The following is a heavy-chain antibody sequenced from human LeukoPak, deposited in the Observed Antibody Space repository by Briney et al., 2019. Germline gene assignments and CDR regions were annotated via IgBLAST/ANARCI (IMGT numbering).Heavy chain of an antibody. J-gene: IGHJ4*02. CDR3: ARDDTGVIRGIRFHY. V-gene: IGHV4-4*02. Sequence: SETLSLTCAVSGASISSGYWWSWVRQPPGKGLEWIVEIYHSGSTNHNPSLKSRVTISVDKSKSRFSLNLSSVTAADTAVYYCARDDTGVIRGIRFHYWGQGTLVTVSS. CDR1: GASISSGYW. D-gene: IGHD3-10*01. CDR2: IYHSGST.